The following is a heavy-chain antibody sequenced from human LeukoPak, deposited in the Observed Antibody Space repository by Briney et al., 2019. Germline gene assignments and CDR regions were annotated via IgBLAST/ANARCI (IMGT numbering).Heavy chain of an antibody. D-gene: IGHD2-8*01. CDR2: MNPNSGNT. Sequence: GASVKVSCKASGYTFTSYDINWVRQATGQGLEWMGWMNPNSGNTGYAQKLQGRVTMTRNTSISTAYMELSSLRSEDTAVYYCARFPYCTNGVCPPAWGQGTLVTVSS. V-gene: IGHV1-8*01. CDR3: ARFPYCTNGVCPPA. J-gene: IGHJ4*02. CDR1: GYTFTSYD.